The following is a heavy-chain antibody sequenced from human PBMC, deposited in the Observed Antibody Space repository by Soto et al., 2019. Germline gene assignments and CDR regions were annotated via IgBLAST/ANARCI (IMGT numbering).Heavy chain of an antibody. CDR3: ARGIIPSRGVLGF. CDR1: GGSFSGNY. J-gene: IGHJ4*02. D-gene: IGHD3-3*01. V-gene: IGHV4-34*01. CDR2: INHSGSN. Sequence: QVQLQQWGAGLLKPSETLSLTCAVYGGSFSGNYWTWIRQPPGKGLEWIAEINHSGSNNYNPSLRNRVTISVDTAKSQFSLRLDSVTAADTAVYYCARGIIPSRGVLGFWGEGTQVTVSS.